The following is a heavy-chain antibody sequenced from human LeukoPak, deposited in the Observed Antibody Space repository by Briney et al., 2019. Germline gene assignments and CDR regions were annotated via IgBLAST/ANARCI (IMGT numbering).Heavy chain of an antibody. J-gene: IGHJ5*02. D-gene: IGHD3-3*01. Sequence: GGSLRLSCAASGFTVSSNYMSWVRQAPGKGLEWVSVIYSGGSTYYADSVKGRFTISRDNSKNTLYLQMNSLRAEDTAVYYCARVRFLEWPLFDPWGQGTLVTVSS. CDR2: IYSGGST. V-gene: IGHV3-53*01. CDR1: GFTVSSNY. CDR3: ARVRFLEWPLFDP.